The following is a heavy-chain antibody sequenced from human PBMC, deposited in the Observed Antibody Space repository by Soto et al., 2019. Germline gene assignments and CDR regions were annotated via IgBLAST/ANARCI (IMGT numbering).Heavy chain of an antibody. CDR3: SRGRLRQVVVVPAAIVTALDI. Sequence: EVQLVESGGGLVKPGRSLRLSCTGSGFTFGDYGMSWFRQAPGKGLEWVGVVRTKAYGGTTEDGAYAKGRFNISSDDSKSIAYLQMNSLNAEDTAVYYCSRGRLRQVVVVPAAIVTALDIWGKGTTVPVSS. J-gene: IGHJ3*02. CDR2: VRTKAYGGTT. V-gene: IGHV3-49*05. D-gene: IGHD2-2*01. CDR1: GFTFGDYG.